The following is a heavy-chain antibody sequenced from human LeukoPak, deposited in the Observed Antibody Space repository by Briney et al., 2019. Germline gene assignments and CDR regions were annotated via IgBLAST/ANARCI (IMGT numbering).Heavy chain of an antibody. CDR3: ASGTRVGDIFDI. Sequence: GGTLRFSCAASGFTFSSFWMYWVRKAPGKGLVWVSRINSGGSSIGYADAVKGRFTISRDNAKNTLFLQMNSLRAEDTAVYFCASGTRVGDIFDIWGQGTMVIVSS. CDR2: INSGGSSI. V-gene: IGHV3-74*01. J-gene: IGHJ3*02. D-gene: IGHD2-21*01. CDR1: GFTFSSFW.